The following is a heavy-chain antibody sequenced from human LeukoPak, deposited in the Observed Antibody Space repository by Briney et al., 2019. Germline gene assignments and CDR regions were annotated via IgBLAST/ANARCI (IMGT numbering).Heavy chain of an antibody. D-gene: IGHD6-13*01. CDR1: GFTFDDYA. CDR3: AKDIGDGAGSSWYYFDY. V-gene: IGHV3-9*01. J-gene: IGHJ4*02. CDR2: LSWNSCRI. Sequence: GGSLRLSCAASGFTFDDYAMHWVRQAPGKGLEWVGGLSWNSCRIGYADSVKGRFTISRDNAKNSMYLQMNSLRAEDTALYYCAKDIGDGAGSSWYYFDYWGQGTLVTVSS.